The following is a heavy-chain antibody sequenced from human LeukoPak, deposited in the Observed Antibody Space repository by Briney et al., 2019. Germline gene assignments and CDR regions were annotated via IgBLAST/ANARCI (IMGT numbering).Heavy chain of an antibody. J-gene: IGHJ4*02. CDR2: IIPILGIA. CDR3: ARDLIAVAEGFDY. V-gene: IGHV1-69*04. CDR1: GGTFSSYA. D-gene: IGHD6-19*01. Sequence: GSSVKVSCKASGGTFSSYAISWVRQAPGQGLEWMGRIIPILGIANYAQKFQGRVTITADKSTSTACMELSSLRSEDTAVYYCARDLIAVAEGFDYWGQGTLVTVSS.